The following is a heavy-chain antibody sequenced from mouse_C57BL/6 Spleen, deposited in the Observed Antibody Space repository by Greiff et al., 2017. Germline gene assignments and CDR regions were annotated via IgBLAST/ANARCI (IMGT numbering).Heavy chain of an antibody. J-gene: IGHJ4*01. Sequence: QVQLQQSGAELARPGASVKMSCKATGYTFTSHTMHWVKQRPGQGLEWIGFINPSSGNTKYNQKFKDKATLTAYKSSSTAYMQLSSLTSEDSAVYYCAGGFAMDSWGHGASVTVSS. CDR1: GYTFTSHT. D-gene: IGHD1-1*02. CDR2: INPSSGNT. CDR3: AGGFAMDS. V-gene: IGHV1-4*01.